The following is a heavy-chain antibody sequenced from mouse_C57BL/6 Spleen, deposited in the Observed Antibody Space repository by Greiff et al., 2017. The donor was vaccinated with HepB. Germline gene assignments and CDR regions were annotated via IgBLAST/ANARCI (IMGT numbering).Heavy chain of an antibody. V-gene: IGHV14-4*01. CDR3: TTGFPPFAY. CDR1: GFNIKDDY. J-gene: IGHJ3*01. CDR2: IDSENGDT. Sequence: VQLKESGAELVRPGASVKLSCTASGFNIKDDYMHWVKQRPEQGLEWIGWIDSENGDTAYASKFQGKATITADTSSNTAYLQLSSLTSEATAVYYCTTGFPPFAYWGQGTLVTVAA.